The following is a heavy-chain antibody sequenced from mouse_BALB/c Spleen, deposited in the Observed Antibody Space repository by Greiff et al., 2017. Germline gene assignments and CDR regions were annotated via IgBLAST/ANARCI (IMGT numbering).Heavy chain of an antibody. CDR2: IWWNDDK. J-gene: IGHJ4*01. CDR1: GFSLSTSGMS. D-gene: IGHD2-1*01. CDR3: ARIVGVYYGNYGAMDY. Sequence: QVTLKVSGPGILQPSQTLSLTCSFSGFSLSTSGMSVGWIRQPSGKGLEWLAHIWWNDDKYYNPALKSRLTISKDTSNNQVFLKIASVVTADTATYYCARIVGVYYGNYGAMDYWGQGTSVTVSS. V-gene: IGHV8-8*01.